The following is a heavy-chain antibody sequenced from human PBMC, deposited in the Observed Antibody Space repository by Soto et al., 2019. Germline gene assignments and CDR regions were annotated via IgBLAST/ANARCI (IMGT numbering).Heavy chain of an antibody. D-gene: IGHD4-4*01. CDR1: GGSISSGGYY. CDR3: ARGTVHPSDGMDV. V-gene: IGHV4-31*03. CDR2: IYYSGST. J-gene: IGHJ6*02. Sequence: QVQLQESGPGLVKPSQTLSLTCTVSGGSISSGGYYWSWIRQHPGKGLEWIGYIYYSGSTYYNPSLQSRVTTAVDTSKNQFSLKLSSVTAADTAVYYCARGTVHPSDGMDVWGQGTTVTVSS.